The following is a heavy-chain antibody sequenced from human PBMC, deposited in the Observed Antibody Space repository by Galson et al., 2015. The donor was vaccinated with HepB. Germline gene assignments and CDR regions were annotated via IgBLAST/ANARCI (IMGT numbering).Heavy chain of an antibody. CDR1: GFTFSNFV. J-gene: IGHJ2*01. CDR3: AREMITMVRGVIKGWYLDV. V-gene: IGHV3-33*01. Sequence: SLRLSCAASGFTFSNFVMHWVRQAPGKGLEWVAVIRYDGTSKYFADSVKGRFTISRDNSKNTLYLQMNSLRTEDTAVYYCAREMITMVRGVIKGWYLDVGVRGTLVPVS. CDR2: IRYDGTSK. D-gene: IGHD3-10*01.